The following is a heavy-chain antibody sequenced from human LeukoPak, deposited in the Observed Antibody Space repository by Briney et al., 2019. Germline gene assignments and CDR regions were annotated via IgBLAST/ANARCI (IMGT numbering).Heavy chain of an antibody. CDR1: GGSISGYY. J-gene: IGHJ6*03. CDR2: IYYSGST. D-gene: IGHD6-19*01. V-gene: IGHV4-39*01. Sequence: SETLSLTCTVSGGSISGYYWGWIRQPPGKGLEWIGSIYYSGSTYYNPSLKSRVTISVDTSKNQFSLKLSSVTAADTAVYYCARQPDSSGWPAYYYYMDVWGKGTTVTISS. CDR3: ARQPDSSGWPAYYYYMDV.